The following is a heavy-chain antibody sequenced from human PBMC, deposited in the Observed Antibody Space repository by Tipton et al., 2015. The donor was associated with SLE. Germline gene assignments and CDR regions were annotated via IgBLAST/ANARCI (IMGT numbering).Heavy chain of an antibody. CDR3: ARDHYGFDL. V-gene: IGHV3-53*05. J-gene: IGHJ3*01. CDR2: IYGGGGT. CDR1: GFTFSSYA. Sequence: GSLRLSCAASGFTFSSYAMSWVRQAPGKGLEWVSVIYGGGGTYYADSVKGRFTLSRDLSKNTLYLQMNSLGGEDTAVYFCARDHYGFDLWGQGTKVTVAS.